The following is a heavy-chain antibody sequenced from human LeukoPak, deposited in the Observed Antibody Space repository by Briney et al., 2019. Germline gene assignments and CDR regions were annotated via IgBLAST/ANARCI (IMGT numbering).Heavy chain of an antibody. V-gene: IGHV3-21*01. CDR2: ISSSSSYI. CDR1: GFTFSSYS. CDR3: ARPKERGSAFDI. J-gene: IGHJ3*02. D-gene: IGHD3-16*01. Sequence: GGSLRLSCAASGFTFSSYSMNWVRQAPGKGLEWVSSISSSSSYIYYADSVKGRFTISRDNAKNSLYLQMNSLRAEDTAVYYCARPKERGSAFDIWGQGTMVTVSS.